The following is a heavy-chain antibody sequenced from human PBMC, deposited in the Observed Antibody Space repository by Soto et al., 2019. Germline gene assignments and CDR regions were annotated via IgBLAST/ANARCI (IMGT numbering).Heavy chain of an antibody. CDR3: ARAWGKRKLLIRRENYYYYGMDV. V-gene: IGHV1-69*13. CDR2: IIPIFGTA. J-gene: IGHJ6*02. D-gene: IGHD2-8*01. CDR1: GGTFSSYA. Sequence: ASVKVSCKASGGTFSSYAISWVRQAPGQGLEWMGGIIPIFGTANYAQKFQGRVTITADESTSTAYMELSSLRSEDTAVYYCARAWGKRKLLIRRENYYYYGMDVWGQGTTVTVSS.